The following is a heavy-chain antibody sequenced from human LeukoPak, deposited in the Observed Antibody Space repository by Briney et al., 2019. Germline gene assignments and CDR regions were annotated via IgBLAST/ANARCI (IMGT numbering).Heavy chain of an antibody. CDR1: GYTFTSYY. J-gene: IGHJ1*01. CDR2: INPSGGST. D-gene: IGHD6-19*01. V-gene: IGHV1-46*01. Sequence: ASVKVSCKASGYTFTSYYMHWVRQAPGQGLEWMGIINPSGGSTSYAQEFQGRVTMTRDTSTSTVYMELSSLRSEDTAVYYCARALGYSSGWYWNFQHWGQGTLVTVSS. CDR3: ARALGYSSGWYWNFQH.